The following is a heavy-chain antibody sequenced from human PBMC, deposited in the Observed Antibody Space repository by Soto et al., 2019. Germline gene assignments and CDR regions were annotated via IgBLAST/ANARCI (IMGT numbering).Heavy chain of an antibody. CDR2: IIPIFGTA. Sequence: GASVKVSCKASGGTFSSYAISWVRQAPGQGLEWMGGIIPIFGTANYAQKFQGRVTITADESTSTAYMELSSLRSEDTAVYYCAREACSSTSCYSSAAFDIWGQGTMVTVSS. V-gene: IGHV1-69*13. CDR3: AREACSSTSCYSSAAFDI. D-gene: IGHD2-2*01. CDR1: GGTFSSYA. J-gene: IGHJ3*02.